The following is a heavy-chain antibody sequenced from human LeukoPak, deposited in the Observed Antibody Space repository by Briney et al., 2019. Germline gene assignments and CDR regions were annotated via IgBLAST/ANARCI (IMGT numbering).Heavy chain of an antibody. D-gene: IGHD3-22*01. J-gene: IGHJ4*02. CDR2: IYYSGST. V-gene: IGHV4-30-4*08. Sequence: SQTLSLTCTVSGGSISSGDYYWSWIRQPPGKGMEWIGYIYYSGSTYYNPSLKSRVTISVDTSKNQFSLKLSSVTAADTAVYYCARRPGGYYDSSGYYFHFDYWGQGTLVTVSS. CDR1: GGSISSGDYY. CDR3: ARRPGGYYDSSGYYFHFDY.